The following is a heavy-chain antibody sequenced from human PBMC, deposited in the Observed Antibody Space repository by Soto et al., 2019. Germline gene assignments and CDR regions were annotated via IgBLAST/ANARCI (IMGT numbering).Heavy chain of an antibody. CDR1: GFPVSYGYY. J-gene: IGHJ4*02. Sequence: NPSETLSLTCGVSGFPVSYGYYWGWIRQPPGKGLEWLGSIYQSGKTYYNPSLKSRLTLSMDTSKNELSVRLRSVTAADTAVYFCARLHCSSMSCYNDYWGPGVQVTVSS. CDR2: IYQSGKT. V-gene: IGHV4-38-2*01. D-gene: IGHD2-2*01. CDR3: ARLHCSSMSCYNDY.